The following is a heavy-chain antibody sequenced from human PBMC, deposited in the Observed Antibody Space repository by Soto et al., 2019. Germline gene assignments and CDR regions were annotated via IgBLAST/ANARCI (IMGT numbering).Heavy chain of an antibody. Sequence: EVQLLESGGGLVQPGGSLRLSCAASGFTFSSYAMSWVRQAPGKGLEWVSAISGSGGSTYYADSVKGRFTISRDNSRTPLYLQMNSLRAVDTAVYYCAKGTQRSNVPPNFAYWGQGTLVTVSS. CDR1: GFTFSSYA. CDR3: AKGTQRSNVPPNFAY. V-gene: IGHV3-23*01. D-gene: IGHD3-16*01. J-gene: IGHJ4*02. CDR2: ISGSGGST.